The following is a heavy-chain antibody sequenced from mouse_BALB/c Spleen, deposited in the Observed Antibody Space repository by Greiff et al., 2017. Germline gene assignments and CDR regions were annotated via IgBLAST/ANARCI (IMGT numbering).Heavy chain of an antibody. D-gene: IGHD1-3*01. V-gene: IGHV1-7*01. CDR1: GYTFTSYW. CDR3: AIKVLDYSAMDY. Sequence: QVHVKQSGAELAKPGASVKMSCKASGYTFTSYWMHWVKQRPGQGLEWIGYINPSTGYTEYNQKFKDKATLTADKSSSTAYMQLSSLTSEDSAVYYCAIKVLDYSAMDYWGQGTSVTGSA. CDR2: INPSTGYT. J-gene: IGHJ4*01.